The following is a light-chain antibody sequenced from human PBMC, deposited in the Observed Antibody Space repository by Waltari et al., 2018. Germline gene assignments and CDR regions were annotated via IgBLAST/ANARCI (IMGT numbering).Light chain of an antibody. Sequence: NFILTQPHSVSESPGKTITISSTRSSGSIASTYVQWYRQRPGSAPTTLINEDNQRASGVPYRFSGSIDYSSNSAFLTISTLKTEDEANYYCQSYDRSTVIFGGGTKLTVL. J-gene: IGLJ2*01. CDR2: EDN. V-gene: IGLV6-57*03. CDR1: SGSIASTY. CDR3: QSYDRSTVI.